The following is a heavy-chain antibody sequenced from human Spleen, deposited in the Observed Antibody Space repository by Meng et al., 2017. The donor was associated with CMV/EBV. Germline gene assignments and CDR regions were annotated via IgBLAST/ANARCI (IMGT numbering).Heavy chain of an antibody. V-gene: IGHV1-58*01. CDR3: AGVVPAAIRGYYYYGMDV. Sequence: SVKVSCKASGFTFTSSAVQWVRQARGQRLEWIGWIVVGSGNTNYAQKFQERVTITRDMSTSTAYMELSSLRSEDTAVYYCAGVVPAAIRGYYYYGMDVWGQGTTVTVSS. CDR2: IVVGSGNT. D-gene: IGHD2-2*02. CDR1: GFTFTSSA. J-gene: IGHJ6*02.